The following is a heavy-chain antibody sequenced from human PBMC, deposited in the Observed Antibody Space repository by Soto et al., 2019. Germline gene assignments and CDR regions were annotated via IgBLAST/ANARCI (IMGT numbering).Heavy chain of an antibody. CDR2: ISGSGGST. J-gene: IGHJ4*02. V-gene: IGHV3-23*01. D-gene: IGHD3-10*01. Sequence: EVQLLESGGGLVQPGGSLRLSCAASGFTFSSYTMSWVRQAPGKGLEWVSAISGSGGSTYYADSVKGRFTISRDNSKNTLYLQMNSLRAEDTAVYYCAKAVDYYGSGSYFDYWGQGTLVTVSS. CDR3: AKAVDYYGSGSYFDY. CDR1: GFTFSSYT.